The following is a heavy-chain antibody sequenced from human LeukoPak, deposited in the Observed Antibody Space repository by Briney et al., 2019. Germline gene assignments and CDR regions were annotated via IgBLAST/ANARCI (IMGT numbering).Heavy chain of an antibody. CDR2: ISGSGGST. Sequence: GGSLRLSCAASGFTFSSYAMSWVRQAPGKGLEWVSAISGSGGSTYYADSVKGRFTISRDNAKNSLYLQKNSLRAEDTAVYYCASTSGYSYGYFGGAFDIWGQGTMVTVSS. J-gene: IGHJ3*02. V-gene: IGHV3-23*01. D-gene: IGHD5-18*01. CDR3: ASTSGYSYGYFGGAFDI. CDR1: GFTFSSYA.